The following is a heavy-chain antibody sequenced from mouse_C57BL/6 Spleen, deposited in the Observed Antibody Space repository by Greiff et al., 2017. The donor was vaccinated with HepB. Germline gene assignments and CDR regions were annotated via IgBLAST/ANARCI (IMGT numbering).Heavy chain of an antibody. J-gene: IGHJ4*01. Sequence: QVQLQQSGAELAKPGASVKLSCKASGYTFTSYWMHWVKQRPGQGLEWIGYINPSSGYTKYNQKFKDKATLTAVKSSSTAYMQLSSLTYEDSAVYYCARGSSYAMDYWGQGTSVTVSS. V-gene: IGHV1-7*01. CDR3: ARGSSYAMDY. D-gene: IGHD1-1*01. CDR2: INPSSGYT. CDR1: GYTFTSYW.